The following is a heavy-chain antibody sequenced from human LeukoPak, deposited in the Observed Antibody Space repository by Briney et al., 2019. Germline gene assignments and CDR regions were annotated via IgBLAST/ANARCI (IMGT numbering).Heavy chain of an antibody. CDR3: ARGAIRIPGIAAAGTVDY. CDR1: GYTFTGYY. V-gene: IGHV1-2*02. D-gene: IGHD6-13*01. J-gene: IGHJ4*02. CDR2: INPNSGGT. Sequence: GASVKVSCKASGYTFTGYYMHWVRQAPGQGLEWMGWINPNSGGTNYAQKFQGRVTMTRDTSISTAYMELSRLRSDDTAVYYRARGAIRIPGIAAAGTVDYWGQGTLVTVSS.